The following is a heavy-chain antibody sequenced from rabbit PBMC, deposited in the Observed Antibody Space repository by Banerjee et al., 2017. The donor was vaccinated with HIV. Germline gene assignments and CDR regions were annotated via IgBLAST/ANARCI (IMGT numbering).Heavy chain of an antibody. CDR2: IYSGSSGST. CDR3: ARNGGMLDYKL. D-gene: IGHD6-1*01. V-gene: IGHV1S40*01. CDR1: GFTISSISW. J-gene: IGHJ6*01. Sequence: QSLEESGGGLVKPGASLPLTCTASGFTISSISWICWVRQAPGKGLEWIACIYSGSSGSTYYASRAKGRFTISKTSSTTVTLEMTSLTAADTATYFCARNGGMLDYKLWGPGTLVTVS.